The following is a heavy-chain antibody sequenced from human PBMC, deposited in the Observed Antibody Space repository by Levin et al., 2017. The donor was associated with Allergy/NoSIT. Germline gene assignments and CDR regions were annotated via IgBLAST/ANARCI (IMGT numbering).Heavy chain of an antibody. J-gene: IGHJ6*02. D-gene: IGHD2-8*01. CDR3: ARETDLVPHYYYGMDG. CDR2: ISSSSSTI. V-gene: IGHV3-48*01. Sequence: GGSLRLSCAASGFTFSSYSMNWVRQAPGKGLEWVSYISSSSSTIYYADSVKGRFTISRDNAKNSLYLQMNSLRAEDTAVYYCARETDLVPHYYYGMDGWGQGTTVTVSS. CDR1: GFTFSSYS.